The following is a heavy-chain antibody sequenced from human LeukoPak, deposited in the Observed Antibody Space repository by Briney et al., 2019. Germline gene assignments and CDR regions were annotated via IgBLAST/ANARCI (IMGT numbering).Heavy chain of an antibody. Sequence: SETLSLTCAVYGGSFSGYYWSWIRQPPGKGLEWIGEINHSGSTNYNPSLKSRVTISVDTSKNQFSLELSSVTAADTAVYYCARGEVGGNSLRYSDYWGQGTLVTVSS. CDR3: ARGEVGGNSLRYSDY. D-gene: IGHD4-23*01. CDR1: GGSFSGYY. J-gene: IGHJ4*02. V-gene: IGHV4-34*01. CDR2: INHSGST.